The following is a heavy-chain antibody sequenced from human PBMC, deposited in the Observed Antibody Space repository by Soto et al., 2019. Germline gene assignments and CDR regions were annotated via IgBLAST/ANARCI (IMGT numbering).Heavy chain of an antibody. J-gene: IGHJ5*02. D-gene: IGHD2-15*01. CDR2: ISGSGGST. CDR1: GFTFSSDA. V-gene: IGHV3-23*01. CDR3: AKAPMRVVVAATPTIWFDP. Sequence: GGSLRLSCAASGFTFSSDAMSWVRQAPGKGLEWGSAISGSGGSTYYADSVKGRFTISRDNSKNTLDLQMNSLRAEDTAVYYGAKAPMRVVVAATPTIWFDPWGQGPLVTVPS.